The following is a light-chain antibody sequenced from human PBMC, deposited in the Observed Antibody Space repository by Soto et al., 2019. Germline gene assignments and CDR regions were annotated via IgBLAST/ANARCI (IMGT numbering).Light chain of an antibody. CDR3: QQYNNWPPGT. J-gene: IGKJ1*01. CDR1: QSVSSN. V-gene: IGKV3-15*01. Sequence: EIVMTQSPATLSVSPGERATLSCRASQSVSSNLAWYQQKPGQAPRLLIYGASTRATGTPARFSGSGSGTEFTPTISSLQSEDCAVYYCQQYNNWPPGTFGQGTKVEIK. CDR2: GAS.